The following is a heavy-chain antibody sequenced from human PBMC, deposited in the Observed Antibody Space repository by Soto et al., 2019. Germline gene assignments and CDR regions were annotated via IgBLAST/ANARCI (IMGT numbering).Heavy chain of an antibody. V-gene: IGHV3-30*01. CDR1: GFSFGSYA. J-gene: IGHJ4*01. D-gene: IGHD6-19*01. CDR3: ATTLGQWLANYFDC. Sequence: PXESLRLSCAASGFSFGSYALHWVRQGPGKGLEWLAVISHDGKNQYYADSVKGRFSISRDESKNTVFVQMNSLRVEDTAVYYCATTLGQWLANYFDCWGQGTLVTVSS. CDR2: ISHDGKNQ.